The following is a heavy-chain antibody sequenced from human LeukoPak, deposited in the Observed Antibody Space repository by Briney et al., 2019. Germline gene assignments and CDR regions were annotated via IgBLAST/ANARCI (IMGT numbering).Heavy chain of an antibody. Sequence: GGSLRLSCAVSGITLSNYGMIWVRRPQGKGLEWVAGISDCCGRTTYADSVKGRFTISRDNPKNTLYLQMNSLRAEDTAVYFCAKRGVVIRVILVGFHKEAYYFDSWGQGALVTVSS. J-gene: IGHJ4*02. V-gene: IGHV3-23*01. CDR1: GITLSNYG. CDR2: ISDCCGRT. CDR3: AKRGVVIRVILVGFHKEAYYFDS. D-gene: IGHD3-22*01.